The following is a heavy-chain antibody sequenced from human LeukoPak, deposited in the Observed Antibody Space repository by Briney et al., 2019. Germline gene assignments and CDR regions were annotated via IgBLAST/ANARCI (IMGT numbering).Heavy chain of an antibody. D-gene: IGHD3-3*01. CDR2: IYYSGST. Sequence: SETLSLTCTVSGGSISSYYWSWIRQPPGKGLEWIGYIYYSGSTNYNPSLKSRVTISVDTSKNQFSLKLSSVTAADTAVYYCARGGYDFWSGPSLYYFDYWGQGTLVTVSS. V-gene: IGHV4-59*12. J-gene: IGHJ4*02. CDR1: GGSISSYY. CDR3: ARGGYDFWSGPSLYYFDY.